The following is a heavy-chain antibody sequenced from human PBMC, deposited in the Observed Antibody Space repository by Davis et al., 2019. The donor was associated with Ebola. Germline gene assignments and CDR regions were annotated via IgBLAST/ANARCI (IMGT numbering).Heavy chain of an antibody. V-gene: IGHV3-7*03. J-gene: IGHJ4*02. CDR2: IKQDGSEK. CDR1: GFTFSTYW. Sequence: GESLKISCAASGFTFSTYWMSWVRQAPGEGLEWVANIKQDGSEKYYVDSVKGRFTISRDNAKNSLYLQMNNLRAEDTAVYYCAREEMATLYWGQGTLVTVSS. D-gene: IGHD5-24*01. CDR3: AREEMATLY.